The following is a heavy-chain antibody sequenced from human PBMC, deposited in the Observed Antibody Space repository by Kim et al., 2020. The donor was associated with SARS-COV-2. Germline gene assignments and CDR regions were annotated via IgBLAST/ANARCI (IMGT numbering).Heavy chain of an antibody. Sequence: GGSLRLSCAASGFTFSSHEMNWVRQAPGKGLEWVSYISSTGNTIYYTASVKGRFTISRDNAKSSLYLQMNSLRAEDTGVYYCASPYWDYWGQGTLVTVSS. D-gene: IGHD2-15*01. V-gene: IGHV3-48*03. CDR2: ISSTGNTI. CDR3: ASPYWDY. CDR1: GFTFSSHE. J-gene: IGHJ4*02.